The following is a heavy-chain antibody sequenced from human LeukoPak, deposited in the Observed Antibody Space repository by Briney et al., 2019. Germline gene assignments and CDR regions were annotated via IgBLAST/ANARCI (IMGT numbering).Heavy chain of an antibody. Sequence: PSETLSLTCTVSGGSISSGSYYWSWIGQPAGKGLDWIGRIYTSGSTNYNPSLKSRVTISVDTSKNQFSLKLSSVTAADTAVYYCARGFWSGYWFDPWGQGTLVTVSS. J-gene: IGHJ5*02. CDR3: ARGFWSGYWFDP. CDR1: GGSISSGSYY. D-gene: IGHD3-3*01. V-gene: IGHV4-61*02. CDR2: IYTSGST.